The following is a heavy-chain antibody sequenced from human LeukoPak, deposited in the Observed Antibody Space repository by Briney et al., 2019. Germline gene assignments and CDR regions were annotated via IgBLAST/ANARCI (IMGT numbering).Heavy chain of an antibody. CDR3: AKIGVSGQWYFDL. J-gene: IGHJ2*01. D-gene: IGHD5/OR15-5a*01. CDR1: ESTFSSFP. CDR2: ISSSGSLI. Sequence: GGSLSLSSTASESTFSSFPMSWVRQAPGRGLEWISSISSSGSLIYYADSLKGRFTVSRDNAKNSLYVQMNSLRAEDTALYYCAKIGVSGQWYFDLWGRGTLVTVSS. V-gene: IGHV3-21*01.